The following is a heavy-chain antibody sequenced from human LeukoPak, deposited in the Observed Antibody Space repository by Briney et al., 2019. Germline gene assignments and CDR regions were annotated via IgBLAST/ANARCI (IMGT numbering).Heavy chain of an antibody. Sequence: GGTLRLSCAASGFTFRSYGMSWVRQAPGKGLEWVSAISGSGGSTYYADSVKGRFTISRDNSKNTLYLQMNSLRAEDTAVYYCAKDEVVGATFKPNYFDYWGQGTLVTVSS. V-gene: IGHV3-23*01. CDR2: ISGSGGST. D-gene: IGHD1-26*01. J-gene: IGHJ4*02. CDR1: GFTFRSYG. CDR3: AKDEVVGATFKPNYFDY.